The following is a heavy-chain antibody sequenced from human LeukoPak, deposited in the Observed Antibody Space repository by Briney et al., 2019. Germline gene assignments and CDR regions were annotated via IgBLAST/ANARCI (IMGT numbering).Heavy chain of an antibody. V-gene: IGHV4-39*07. J-gene: IGHJ4*02. CDR3: ARHYCSGDNCYYFDY. CDR2: IYYSGST. Sequence: SETLSLTCTVSGGSISSSSYYWGWIRQPPGKGLEWIGNIYYSGSTYYNPSLESRVTISVDTSKNQFSLKLSSVTAADTAVYYCARHYCSGDNCYYFDYWGQGALVTVSS. D-gene: IGHD2-15*01. CDR1: GGSISSSSYY.